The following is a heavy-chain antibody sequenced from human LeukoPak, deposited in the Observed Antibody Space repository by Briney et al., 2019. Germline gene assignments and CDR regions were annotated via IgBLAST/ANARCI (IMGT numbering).Heavy chain of an antibody. CDR1: GSTFSSYG. J-gene: IGHJ4*02. V-gene: IGHV3-33*06. Sequence: GRSLRLSCAASGSTFSSYGMDWVRQAPGKGLEWVAVIWYDGSNKYYADSVKGRFTISRDNSKNTLYLQMNSLRAEDTAVYYCAKDQGIAVAGHHFDYWGQGTLVTVSS. CDR3: AKDQGIAVAGHHFDY. D-gene: IGHD6-19*01. CDR2: IWYDGSNK.